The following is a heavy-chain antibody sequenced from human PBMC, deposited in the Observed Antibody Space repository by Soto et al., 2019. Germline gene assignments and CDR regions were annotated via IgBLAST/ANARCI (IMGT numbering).Heavy chain of an antibody. Sequence: SETLSLTCAVYGGSFSGYYWSWIRQPPGKGLEWIGEINHSGSTNYNPSLKSRVTISVDTSKNQFSLKLSSVTAADTAVYYCARRRGYLYYYYGMDVWGQVTKVTVYS. CDR2: INHSGST. D-gene: IGHD3-16*02. J-gene: IGHJ6*02. CDR3: ARRRGYLYYYYGMDV. V-gene: IGHV4-34*01. CDR1: GGSFSGYY.